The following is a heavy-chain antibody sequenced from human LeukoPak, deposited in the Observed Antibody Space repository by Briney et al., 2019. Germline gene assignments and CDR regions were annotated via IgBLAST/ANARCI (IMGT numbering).Heavy chain of an antibody. V-gene: IGHV4-59*01. Sequence: SETLSLTCTVSGGSISPYYCNWIRQPPGKGLEWIGYIYYTGSTNYNPSLKSRVTISVDTFKNQFSLKLSSVTAADTAVYYCARNLVSGPIDYWGQGTLVTVSS. D-gene: IGHD5/OR15-5a*01. CDR3: ARNLVSGPIDY. CDR2: IYYTGST. J-gene: IGHJ4*02. CDR1: GGSISPYY.